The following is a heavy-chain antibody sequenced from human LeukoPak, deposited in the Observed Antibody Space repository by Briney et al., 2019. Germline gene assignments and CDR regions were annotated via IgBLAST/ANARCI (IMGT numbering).Heavy chain of an antibody. J-gene: IGHJ4*02. CDR1: GYTFTSYA. CDR2: INPNSGGT. CDR3: ASGGDRVVGATFDY. Sequence: ASVKVSCKASGYTFTSYAMNWVRQAPGQGLEWMGWINPNSGGTNCAQTFQGRVTMTRDTSISTAYMELSRLRADDTAVYYCASGGDRVVGATFDYWGQGTLVTVSS. V-gene: IGHV1-2*02. D-gene: IGHD1-26*01.